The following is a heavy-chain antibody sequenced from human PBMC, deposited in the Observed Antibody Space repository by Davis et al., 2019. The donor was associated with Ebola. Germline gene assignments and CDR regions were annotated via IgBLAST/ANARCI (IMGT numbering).Heavy chain of an antibody. D-gene: IGHD6-19*01. CDR3: ARQAEYSSGCVDY. V-gene: IGHV4-39*01. CDR2: IYYSGST. Sequence: PSETLSLTCTVSGGSISSSSYYWGWIRQPPGKGLEWIGSIYYSGSTYYNPSLKSRVTISVDTSKNQFSLKLSSVTAADTAVYYCARQAEYSSGCVDYWGQGTLVTVSS. J-gene: IGHJ4*02. CDR1: GGSISSSSYY.